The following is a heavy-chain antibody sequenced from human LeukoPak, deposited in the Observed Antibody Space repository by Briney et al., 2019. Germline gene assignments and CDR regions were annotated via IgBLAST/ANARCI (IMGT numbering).Heavy chain of an antibody. D-gene: IGHD4-17*01. CDR3: ASQDYGGYAY. CDR1: GGSISTYY. CDR2: ISYTVTS. J-gene: IGHJ4*02. V-gene: IGHV4-59*08. Sequence: SETLSLTCTVSGGSISTYYWSWIRQPPGKGLEWIGYISYTVTSNYNPSLKSRVTISVDTSKNQFSLKLSSVTAADTAVYYCASQDYGGYAYWGQGTLVTVSS.